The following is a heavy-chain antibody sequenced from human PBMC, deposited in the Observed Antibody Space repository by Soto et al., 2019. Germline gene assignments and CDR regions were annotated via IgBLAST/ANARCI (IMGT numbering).Heavy chain of an antibody. V-gene: IGHV1-69*13. CDR2: IIPIFGTA. D-gene: IGHD3-22*01. CDR1: GGTFSSYA. CDR3: ARSIVVVITSLAVRAFDI. J-gene: IGHJ3*02. Sequence: ASVKVSCKASGGTFSSYAISWVRQAPGQGLEWMGGIIPIFGTANYAQKFQGRVTITADESTSTAYTELSSLRSEDTAVYYCARSIVVVITSLAVRAFDIWGQGTMVTVSS.